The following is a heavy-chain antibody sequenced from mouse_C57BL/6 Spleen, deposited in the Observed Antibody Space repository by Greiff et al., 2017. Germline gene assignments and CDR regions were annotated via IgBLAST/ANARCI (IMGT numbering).Heavy chain of an antibody. Sequence: VQLQQSGAELAKPGASVKLSCKASGYTFTSYWMHWVKQRPGQGLEWIGYINPSSGYTKYNQKFKDKATLTADKSSSTAYMQLSSLTYEDAAVYYCSRGTDSSGYVEMDYWGQGTSVTVSS. V-gene: IGHV1-7*01. CDR1: GYTFTSYW. J-gene: IGHJ4*01. CDR2: INPSSGYT. CDR3: SRGTDSSGYVEMDY. D-gene: IGHD3-2*02.